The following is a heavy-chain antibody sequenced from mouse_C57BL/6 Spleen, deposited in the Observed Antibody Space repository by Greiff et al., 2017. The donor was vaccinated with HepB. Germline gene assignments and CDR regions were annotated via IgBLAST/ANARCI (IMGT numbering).Heavy chain of an antibody. J-gene: IGHJ2*01. D-gene: IGHD2-4*01. CDR2: IYPSDSET. CDR3: ARGGYYDYDGSPFDY. Sequence: VQLQQSGAELVRPGSSVKLSCKASGYTFTSYWMDWVKQRPGQGLEWIGNIYPSDSETHYNQKFKDKATLTVDKSSSTAYMQLSSLTSEDSAVYYCARGGYYDYDGSPFDYWGQGTTLTVSS. V-gene: IGHV1-61*01. CDR1: GYTFTSYW.